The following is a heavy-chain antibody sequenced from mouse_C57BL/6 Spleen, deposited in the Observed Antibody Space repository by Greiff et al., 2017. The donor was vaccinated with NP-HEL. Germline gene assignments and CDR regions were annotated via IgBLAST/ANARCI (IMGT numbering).Heavy chain of an antibody. CDR3: TREGYAMDY. CDR2: IWSGGST. J-gene: IGHJ4*01. CDR1: GFSLTSYG. Sequence: VQLKESGPGLVQPSQSLSITCTASGFSLTSYGVHWVRQSPGKGLEWLGVIWSGGSTDYNAAFISRLSISKDNSKSRVFFKMNSLQADDAAIYYCTREGYAMDYWGQGTSVTVSS. V-gene: IGHV2-2*01.